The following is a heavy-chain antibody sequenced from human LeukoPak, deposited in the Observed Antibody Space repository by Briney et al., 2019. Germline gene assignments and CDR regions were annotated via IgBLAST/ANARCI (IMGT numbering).Heavy chain of an antibody. CDR1: GFTFSDYY. CDR3: AREIVVVVAATQGGWFDP. Sequence: PGGSLRLSCAASGFTFSDYYMSWIRQAPGKGLEWVSYISSSSSYTNYADSVKGRFTISRDNAKNSLYLQTNSLRAEDTAVYYCAREIVVVVAATQGGWFDPWGQGTLVTVSS. J-gene: IGHJ5*02. D-gene: IGHD2-15*01. CDR2: ISSSSSYT. V-gene: IGHV3-11*05.